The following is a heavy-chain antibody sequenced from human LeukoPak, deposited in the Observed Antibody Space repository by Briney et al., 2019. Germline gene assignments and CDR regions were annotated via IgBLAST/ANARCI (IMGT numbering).Heavy chain of an antibody. CDR3: ARGSWSSSIDY. V-gene: IGHV4-30-4*01. CDR2: IYYSGST. J-gene: IGHJ4*02. D-gene: IGHD6-6*01. Sequence: SQSLSLTCTVSGGSISSGDYYWSWIRQPPGKGLEYIGYIYYSGSTYYNPSLKSRITISVDTSKNQFSLKLSSVTAADTAVYYCARGSWSSSIDYWGQGTLVTVSS. CDR1: GGSISSGDYY.